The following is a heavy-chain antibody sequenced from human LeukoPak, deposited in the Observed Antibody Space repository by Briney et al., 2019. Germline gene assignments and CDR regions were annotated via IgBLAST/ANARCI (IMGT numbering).Heavy chain of an antibody. CDR1: GFSFSSYT. CDR2: ISRTSSDI. D-gene: IGHD2-2*01. J-gene: IGHJ4*02. V-gene: IGHV3-21*01. CDR3: ARDLPAAVN. Sequence: GGSLRLSCAASGFSFSSYTMSWVRQAPGKGLEWVSFISRTSSDIYHADSVKGRFTISRDNAKNSLYLQMNSLRAEDTAVYYCARDLPAAVNWGQGTLVTVSS.